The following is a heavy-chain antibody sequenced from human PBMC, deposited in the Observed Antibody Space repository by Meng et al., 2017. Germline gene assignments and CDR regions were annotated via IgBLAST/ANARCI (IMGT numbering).Heavy chain of an antibody. D-gene: IGHD5-12*01. CDR1: GGSISSGGYY. Sequence: QGTRQESGPGLVKPSQTLSLTCTVSGGSISSGGYYWSWIRQHPGKGLEWIGYIYYSGSTYYNPSLKSRVTISVDTSKNQFSLKLSSVTAADTAVYYCASKGGLSTYNWFDPWGQGTLVTVSS. V-gene: IGHV4-31*03. J-gene: IGHJ5*02. CDR2: IYYSGST. CDR3: ASKGGLSTYNWFDP.